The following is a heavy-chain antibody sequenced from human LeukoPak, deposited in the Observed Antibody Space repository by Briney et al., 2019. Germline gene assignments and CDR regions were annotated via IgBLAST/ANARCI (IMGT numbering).Heavy chain of an antibody. D-gene: IGHD3-22*01. J-gene: IGHJ5*02. V-gene: IGHV3-74*01. CDR2: INSDGINT. CDR1: GFTFSNYW. Sequence: PGGSLRLSCAASGFTFSNYWMHWVRHAPGKGRVWVSRINSDGINTSYADSVKGRFTISRDNAKNTLNLQMNSLRAEDTAVYYCARDLGQYYDTSDNWFDPWGQGTLVTVSS. CDR3: ARDLGQYYDTSDNWFDP.